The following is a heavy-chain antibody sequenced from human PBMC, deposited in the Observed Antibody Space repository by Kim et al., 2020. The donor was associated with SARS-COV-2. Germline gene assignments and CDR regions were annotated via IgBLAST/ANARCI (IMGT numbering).Heavy chain of an antibody. D-gene: IGHD1-26*01. CDR1: GFTFSSYA. CDR2: ISYDGSNK. CDR3: ARALGGSYHYGMDV. Sequence: GGSLRLSCEASGFTFSSYAMHWVRQAPGKGLEWVAVISYDGSNKYYADSVKGRFTISRDNSKNTLYLQMNSLRAEDTAVYYCARALGGSYHYGMDVWGQGTTVTVSS. J-gene: IGHJ6*02. V-gene: IGHV3-30*04.